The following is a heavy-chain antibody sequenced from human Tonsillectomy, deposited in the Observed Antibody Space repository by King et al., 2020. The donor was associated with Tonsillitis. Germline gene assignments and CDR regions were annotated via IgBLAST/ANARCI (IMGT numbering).Heavy chain of an antibody. CDR3: ARGRLALSYSSSWYDY. V-gene: IGHV4-34*01. Sequence: VQLQQWGAGLLKPSETLSLTCAVYGGSFSGYYWSWIRQPPGKGLEWIGEINHSGSTNYNPSLKSRVTVSVDTSKNQFSLKLSSVTAADTAVYYCARGRLALSYSSSWYDYWGQGTLVTVSS. CDR1: GGSFSGYY. J-gene: IGHJ4*02. D-gene: IGHD6-13*01. CDR2: INHSGST.